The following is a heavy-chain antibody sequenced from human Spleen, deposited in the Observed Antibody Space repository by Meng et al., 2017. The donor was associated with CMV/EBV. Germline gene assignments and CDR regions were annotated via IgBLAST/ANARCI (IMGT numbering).Heavy chain of an antibody. CDR2: IYYSGNT. Sequence: QVQVQASGPVLVKPSQTLSLACTVSGGSMSSGDYFWNWIRQPPGKGLEWIGYIYYSGNTYYNPSLKSRVTISIDTSKNQFSLKLSSVTAADTAVYYCARAEYYNWFDPWGQGTLVTVSS. V-gene: IGHV4-30-4*01. CDR3: ARAEYYNWFDP. D-gene: IGHD1-14*01. CDR1: GGSMSSGDYF. J-gene: IGHJ5*02.